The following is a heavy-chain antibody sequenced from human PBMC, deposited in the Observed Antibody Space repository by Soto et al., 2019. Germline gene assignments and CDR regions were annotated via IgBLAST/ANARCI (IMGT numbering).Heavy chain of an antibody. CDR3: TTLSYLYYDGMDV. CDR2: IKSKVDGGTA. J-gene: IGHJ6*02. V-gene: IGHV3-15*01. Sequence: EVQLVESGGGLVKPGGSLRLSCEASGFTFSNAWMNWVRQGPGKGLEWLGRIKSKVDGGTADYVAATKGRFSISRDDLKNMLYLQMNSLKPDDTAVYYCTTLSYLYYDGMDVWGQRTTVTVS. CDR1: GFTFSNAW. D-gene: IGHD2-2*01.